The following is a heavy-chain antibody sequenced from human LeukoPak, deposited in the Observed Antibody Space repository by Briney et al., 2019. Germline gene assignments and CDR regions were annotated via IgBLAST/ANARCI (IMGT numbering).Heavy chain of an antibody. V-gene: IGHV4-39*07. CDR2: IYYSGIT. Sequence: PSETLSLTCTVSGGSISSNGYYWGWIRQSPGEGLEWIGNIYYSGITYYNASLKSRVTISVDTSRNQFSLKLTSVTAADTAVYYCVRGPYGSGISNWFDPWGQGTQVIVSS. J-gene: IGHJ5*02. CDR3: VRGPYGSGISNWFDP. CDR1: GGSISSNGYY. D-gene: IGHD3-10*01.